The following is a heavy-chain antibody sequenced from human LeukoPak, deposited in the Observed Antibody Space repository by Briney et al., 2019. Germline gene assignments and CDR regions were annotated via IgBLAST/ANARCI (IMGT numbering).Heavy chain of an antibody. CDR3: AKADDFWSDFDY. Sequence: GGSLRLSCAVSGFTFSTYAMSWVRQAPGKGLEWVSGIGDSGANAYYVDSVKGRFTISIDNSRNTLFLQMNSLRAEDTALYFCAKADDFWSDFDYWGQGTLVTVSS. CDR1: GFTFSTYA. D-gene: IGHD3-3*01. J-gene: IGHJ4*02. V-gene: IGHV3-23*01. CDR2: IGDSGANA.